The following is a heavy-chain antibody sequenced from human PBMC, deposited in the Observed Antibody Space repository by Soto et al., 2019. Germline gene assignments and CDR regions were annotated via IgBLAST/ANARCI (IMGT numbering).Heavy chain of an antibody. D-gene: IGHD4-17*01. J-gene: IGHJ4*02. V-gene: IGHV4-59*01. Sequence: PSETLSLTCTVSGGSISSFYWSWIRRPPGKGLEWIGYIFYYGNTNYNPSLKSRVTISIDTSKNQFSLKLSSVTAADTAVYYCARDPRIYSDPYYFDYGGKGTLVTVSS. CDR1: GGSISSFY. CDR3: ARDPRIYSDPYYFDY. CDR2: IFYYGNT.